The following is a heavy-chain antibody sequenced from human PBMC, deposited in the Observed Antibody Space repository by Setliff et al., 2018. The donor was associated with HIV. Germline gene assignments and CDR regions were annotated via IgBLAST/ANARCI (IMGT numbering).Heavy chain of an antibody. CDR2: SYYSGST. D-gene: IGHD3-22*01. CDR3: ARARSHHDSSGYYGYNFYYMDV. V-gene: IGHV4-59*02. Sequence: PSETLSLTCTVSGGSVTPYYWIWVRQPPGKGLEWIGYSYYSGSTNYSPSLKSRVTISVDTSKKQFSLKLNSLTAADTAVYNCARARSHHDSSGYYGYNFYYMDVWGKGTTVTVSS. CDR1: GGSVTPYY. J-gene: IGHJ6*03.